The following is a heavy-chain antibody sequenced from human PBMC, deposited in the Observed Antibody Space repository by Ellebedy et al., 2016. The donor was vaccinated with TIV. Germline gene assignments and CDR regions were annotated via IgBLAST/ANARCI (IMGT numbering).Heavy chain of an antibody. J-gene: IGHJ3*02. V-gene: IGHV4-59*01. Sequence: MPSEPLSLTCTAPGNSISSYFWSWIRQLPGKGLEWIAHIHYSGETNYKPSLKSRATITVDTSKNQFSLELRSVTAADTAVYYCARDTRYYESSHSFDDTLDNWGQGTMVTVFS. CDR3: ARDTRYYESSHSFDDTLDN. CDR2: IHYSGET. D-gene: IGHD3-22*01. CDR1: GNSISSYF.